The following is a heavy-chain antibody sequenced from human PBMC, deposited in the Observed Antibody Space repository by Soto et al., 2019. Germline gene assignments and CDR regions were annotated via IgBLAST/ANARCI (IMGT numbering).Heavy chain of an antibody. V-gene: IGHV3-9*01. CDR1: GFTFDDYA. J-gene: IGHJ4*02. CDR2: IRWNSGSI. D-gene: IGHD2-2*02. Sequence: EVQLVESGGGLVQPGRSLRLSWAASGFTFDDYAMHWVRQAPGKGLEWVSGIRWNSGSIGYADSVKGRFTISRDNAKNSLYLQMNSLRAEDTALYYCAKALVVEGPAAIEYYFDYWGQGTLVTVSS. CDR3: AKALVVEGPAAIEYYFDY.